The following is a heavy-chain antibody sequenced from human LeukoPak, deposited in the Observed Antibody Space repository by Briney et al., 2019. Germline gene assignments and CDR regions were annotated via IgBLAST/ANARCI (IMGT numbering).Heavy chain of an antibody. D-gene: IGHD3-22*01. V-gene: IGHV1-69*06. CDR3: ATATYYYDSSGYHT. CDR1: GGTFSSYA. Sequence: ASVKVSCKASGGTFSSYAISWVRQAPGQGLEWMGGIIPIFGTANYAQKFQGRVTMTEDTSTDTAYMELSSLRSEDTAVYYCATATYYYDSSGYHTWGQGTLVTVSS. J-gene: IGHJ5*02. CDR2: IIPIFGTA.